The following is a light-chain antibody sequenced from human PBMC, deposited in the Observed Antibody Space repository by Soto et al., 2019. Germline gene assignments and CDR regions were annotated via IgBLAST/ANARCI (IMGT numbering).Light chain of an antibody. CDR1: SSDVGTYNY. Sequence: QSVLTQPASMSGSPGQSITISCTGTSSDVGTYNYVSWYQQLPGKAPKLLISDVSNRPSGVSNRFAGSKSGNTASLTISGLQAEDEADYYCGSYKTMKTFLFGSGTKVTVL. CDR3: GSYKTMKTFL. J-gene: IGLJ1*01. CDR2: DVS. V-gene: IGLV2-14*03.